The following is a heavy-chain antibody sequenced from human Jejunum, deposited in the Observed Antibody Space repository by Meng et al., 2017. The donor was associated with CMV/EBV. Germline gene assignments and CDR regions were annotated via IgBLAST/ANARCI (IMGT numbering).Heavy chain of an antibody. CDR2: ISRTVGLT. Sequence: NWVRQGPGKGLEWVSSISRTVGLTYYAGSVKGRFTISRENGKSSVFLQMDSLRVEDTAVYYCARDPDYSTDWYGGGDFWGQGVLVTVSS. D-gene: IGHD4-11*01. CDR3: ARDPDYSTDWYGGGDF. J-gene: IGHJ4*02. V-gene: IGHV3-21*06.